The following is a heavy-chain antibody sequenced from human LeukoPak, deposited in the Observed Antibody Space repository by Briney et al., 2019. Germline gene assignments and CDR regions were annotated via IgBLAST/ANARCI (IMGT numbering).Heavy chain of an antibody. CDR1: GYTFTGYY. CDR2: INPHSGGT. V-gene: IGHV1-2*06. D-gene: IGHD5-18*01. CDR3: ARTPFGYTYGYFDN. J-gene: IGHJ4*02. Sequence: ASMKVSCKASGYTFTGYYMHWVRQAPGQGPEWMGRINPHSGGTNYAQKFQGRVTMTRDTSISTTYMEVSRLGSDDTAVYYCARTPFGYTYGYFDNWGQGTLVTVSS.